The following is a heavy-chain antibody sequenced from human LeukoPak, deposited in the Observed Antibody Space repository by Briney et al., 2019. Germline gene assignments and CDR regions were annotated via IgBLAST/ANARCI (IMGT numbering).Heavy chain of an antibody. CDR3: ARTGYCSGGSCYSDY. CDR1: FYSISSGYY. Sequence: KTSETLSLTCAVSFYSISSGYYWAWIRQPPGKGLEWIGSIYHSGTTYYNPSLKSRVTISVDTSKNQFSLKLSSVTAADAAVYYCARTGYCSGGSCYSDYWGQGTLVTVSS. D-gene: IGHD2-15*01. V-gene: IGHV4-38-2*01. J-gene: IGHJ4*02. CDR2: IYHSGTT.